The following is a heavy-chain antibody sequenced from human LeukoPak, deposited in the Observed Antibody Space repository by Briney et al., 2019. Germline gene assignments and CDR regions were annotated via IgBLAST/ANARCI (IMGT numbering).Heavy chain of an antibody. D-gene: IGHD2-15*01. J-gene: IGHJ4*02. V-gene: IGHV3-48*01. CDR3: VRGPTLDY. CDR1: GFTFSTYS. CDR2: ITSSSSTM. Sequence: GGSLRLSCAASGFTFSTYSMNWVRQAPGKGLEWVSYITSSSSTMFYADSVRGRFTISRDNAENSMYLQMNNLRVEDTAVYYCVRGPTLDYWGRGTLVTVSS.